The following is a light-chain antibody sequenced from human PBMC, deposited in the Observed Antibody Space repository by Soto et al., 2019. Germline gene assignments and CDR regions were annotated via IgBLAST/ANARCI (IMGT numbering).Light chain of an antibody. CDR3: QQRTNWPALT. CDR1: QSVGSS. J-gene: IGKJ4*01. CDR2: DAS. V-gene: IGKV3-11*01. Sequence: EIVLTQSPATLSLSPGERATLSCRASQSVGSSLAWYQQKPGQAPRLLIYDASHRATGSPARFSGSGSGTDFTLTISSLEPEDVAVYYGQQRTNWPALTFGGGTKVEIK.